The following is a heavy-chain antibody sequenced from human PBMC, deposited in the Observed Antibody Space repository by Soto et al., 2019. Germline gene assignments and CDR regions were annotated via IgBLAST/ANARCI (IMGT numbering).Heavy chain of an antibody. J-gene: IGHJ4*02. V-gene: IGHV5-10-1*01. CDR2: LNPTDSFA. Sequence: GESLKISCKASGFIFTSYWLSWVRQMPGKGLEWMGMLNPTDSFANYSPSFRGHVTISHDTSVTTAYLKWSSLKASDTAIYYCARHQSGGGSCPFDFWGKGTRVTVTS. CDR3: ARHQSGGGSCPFDF. CDR1: GFIFTSYW. D-gene: IGHD2-2*01.